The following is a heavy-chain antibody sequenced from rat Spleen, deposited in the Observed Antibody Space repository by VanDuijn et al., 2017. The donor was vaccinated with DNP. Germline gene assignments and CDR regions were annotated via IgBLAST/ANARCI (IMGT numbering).Heavy chain of an antibody. CDR1: GVTFSDYN. J-gene: IGHJ2*01. V-gene: IGHV5-7*01. CDR3: ARPDY. CDR2: ISYDGTRT. Sequence: EVQLVESGGGLVQPGRSLKLSCAASGVTFSDYNMAWVRQAPKKGLEWVATISYDGTRTNYRDSVKGRFTISRDNAKSTLYLQMDSLRSEDTATYYCARPDYWGQGVMVTVAS.